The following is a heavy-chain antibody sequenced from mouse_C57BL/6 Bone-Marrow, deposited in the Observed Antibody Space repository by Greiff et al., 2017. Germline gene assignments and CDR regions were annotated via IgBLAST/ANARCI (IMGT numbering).Heavy chain of an antibody. J-gene: IGHJ2*01. CDR3: ARGRITTVVPYDFDY. Sequence: QVQLQQPGAELVRPGTSVKLSCKASGYTFTSYWMHWVKQRPGQGLEWIGVIDPSDSYTNYNQKFKGKATLTVDTSSSTAYMQLSSLTSEDSAVYYCARGRITTVVPYDFDYWGQGTTLTVSS. V-gene: IGHV1-59*01. CDR1: GYTFTSYW. CDR2: IDPSDSYT. D-gene: IGHD1-1*01.